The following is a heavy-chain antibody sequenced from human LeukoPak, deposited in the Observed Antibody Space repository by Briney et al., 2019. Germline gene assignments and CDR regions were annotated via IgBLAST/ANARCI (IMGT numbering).Heavy chain of an antibody. Sequence: GESLKISCKGSGYRFTSDWIGWVRQMPGKGLERMGIIYPSDSDTRYSPSFQGQVTISADKSVNTAYLQWSSLKASDTAMYYCARLSGRVVCSAGSCYIDSWGQGTLVTVSS. CDR2: IYPSDSDT. V-gene: IGHV5-51*01. D-gene: IGHD2-15*01. CDR1: GYRFTSDW. J-gene: IGHJ4*02. CDR3: ARLSGRVVCSAGSCYIDS.